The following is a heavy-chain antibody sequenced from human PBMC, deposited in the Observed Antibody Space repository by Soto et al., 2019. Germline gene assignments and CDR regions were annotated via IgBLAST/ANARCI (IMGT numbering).Heavy chain of an antibody. J-gene: IGHJ6*03. CDR1: GFTFSSYA. D-gene: IGHD2-2*01. CDR2: LGGNGFTT. V-gene: IGHV3-23*01. Sequence: EVQLLESGGGLVQPGGSLRLSCVVSGFTFSSYAMSWVRQAPEKGPEWVAILGGNGFTTYYADSVKGRFTISGDKSKSSLFLQMKSLRADDTGVYYCAKALRPSLYFFYYMDVWGRGTSVTVSS. CDR3: AKALRPSLYFFYYMDV.